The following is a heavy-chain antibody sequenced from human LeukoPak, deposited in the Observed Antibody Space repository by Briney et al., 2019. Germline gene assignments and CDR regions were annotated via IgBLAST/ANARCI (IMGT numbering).Heavy chain of an antibody. CDR3: ARDVDIVVVPAAMEDDAFHI. CDR2: IRAYNGNT. V-gene: IGHV1-18*04. CDR1: GYTSTSYG. J-gene: IGHJ3*02. Sequence: PSVNVSSMPYGYTSTSYGISWVRPPAGPGREWMGWIRAYNGNTNYAQTLQRRVNMTADTSTNTAYLELRSLRSDDTAVYYCARDVDIVVVPAAMEDDAFHIWGERTMVTVSS. D-gene: IGHD2-2*01.